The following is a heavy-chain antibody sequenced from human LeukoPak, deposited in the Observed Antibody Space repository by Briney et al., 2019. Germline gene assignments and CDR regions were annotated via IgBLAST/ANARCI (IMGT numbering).Heavy chain of an antibody. CDR2: ISGSGGST. Sequence: GGSLRLSCAASGFTFSGYAMSWVRQAPGKGLEWVSAISGSGGSTYYADSVKGRFTISRDNSKNTLYLQMNSLRAEDTAVYYCAKSRGYSYGYSDYWGQGTLVTVSS. D-gene: IGHD5-18*01. CDR3: AKSRGYSYGYSDY. CDR1: GFTFSGYA. J-gene: IGHJ4*02. V-gene: IGHV3-23*01.